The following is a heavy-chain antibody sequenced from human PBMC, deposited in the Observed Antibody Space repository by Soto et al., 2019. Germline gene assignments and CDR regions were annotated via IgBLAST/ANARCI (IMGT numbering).Heavy chain of an antibody. D-gene: IGHD2-15*01. CDR2: ISFSDGGT. CDR3: VKDDRILGRRYFDL. CDR1: GFTFSSYA. V-gene: IGHV3-23*01. J-gene: IGHJ2*01. Sequence: GGALRLSCAASGFTFSSYAMTWVRQAPGKGLEWVSSISFSDGGTYYADSVKGRLTISRDNSKNTLFLQMNSLRVEDTAVYYCVKDDRILGRRYFDLWGRGTLVTVSS.